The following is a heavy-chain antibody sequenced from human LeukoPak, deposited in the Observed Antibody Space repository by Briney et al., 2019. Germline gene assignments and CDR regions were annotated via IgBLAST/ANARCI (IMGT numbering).Heavy chain of an antibody. CDR2: ISGSGGST. Sequence: GGSLRLSCAASGFTFRSYAMSWVRQAPGKGLEWVSAISGSGGSTYYADSVKGRFTISRDNSENTLYLQMNSLRDEDTAIYYCAKDRSGYSGGWSLDYWGRGTLVIVSS. CDR3: AKDRSGYSGGWSLDY. V-gene: IGHV3-23*01. D-gene: IGHD6-19*01. CDR1: GFTFRSYA. J-gene: IGHJ4*02.